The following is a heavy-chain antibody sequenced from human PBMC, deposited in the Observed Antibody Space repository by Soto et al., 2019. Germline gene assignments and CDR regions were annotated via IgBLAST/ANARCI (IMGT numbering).Heavy chain of an antibody. CDR2: ISAGNGNT. Sequence: QVQLVQSGAEVKKPGASVKVSCKASGYTFASYTLHWVRQAPGQRFEWLGWISAGNGNTKSSQKFQDGVTFDRNTSASTVSMELNSLRSEDTSMYYCARFSMATHTAIFYDDSCGQGSVVTVSS. CDR3: ARFSMATHTAIFYDDS. CDR1: GYTFASYT. D-gene: IGHD3-3*01. J-gene: IGHJ4*02. V-gene: IGHV1-3*01.